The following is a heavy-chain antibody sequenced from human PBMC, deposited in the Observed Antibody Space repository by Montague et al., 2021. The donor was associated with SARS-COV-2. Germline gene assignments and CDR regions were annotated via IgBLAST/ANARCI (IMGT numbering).Heavy chain of an antibody. Sequence: SETLSLTCTVAGDSIRSSSYYWGWIRQPPGRGLEWIGSIYYDGSTYYNPSFKSRVTISADTSKTQFSLKLSSVTAADTAVYSCARRVHPAFGGGAIDYWGQGTLVTVSS. CDR2: IYYDGST. CDR1: GDSIRSSSYY. D-gene: IGHD3-3*01. CDR3: ARRVHPAFGGGAIDY. V-gene: IGHV4-39*01. J-gene: IGHJ4*02.